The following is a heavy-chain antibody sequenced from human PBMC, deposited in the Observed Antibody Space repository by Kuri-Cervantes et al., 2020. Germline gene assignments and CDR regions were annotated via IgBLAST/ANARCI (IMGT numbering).Heavy chain of an antibody. Sequence: ASVKVSCKASGGTFSSYATSWVRQAPGQGLEWMGWINPNSGGTNYAQKFQGRVTMTRDTSISTAYMEMSRLRSDDTAVYYCARERLSPLRGWFDPWGQGTLVTVSS. J-gene: IGHJ5*02. CDR1: GGTFSSYA. V-gene: IGHV1-2*02. CDR2: INPNSGGT. CDR3: ARERLSPLRGWFDP. D-gene: IGHD3-10*01.